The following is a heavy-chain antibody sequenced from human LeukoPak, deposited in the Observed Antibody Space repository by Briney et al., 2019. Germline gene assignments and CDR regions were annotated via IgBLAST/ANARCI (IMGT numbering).Heavy chain of an antibody. CDR2: IYYSGST. CDR1: GGSISSHY. D-gene: IGHD2-2*01. CDR3: ARDRVPAALHFDY. Sequence: SETLSLTCTVSGGSISSHYWSWIRQPPGKGLEWIRCIYYSGSTNYNPSLKSRITISVDTSKNQFSLKLSFVTAADTAVYYCARDRVPAALHFDYWGQGTLVTVSS. V-gene: IGHV4-59*11. J-gene: IGHJ4*02.